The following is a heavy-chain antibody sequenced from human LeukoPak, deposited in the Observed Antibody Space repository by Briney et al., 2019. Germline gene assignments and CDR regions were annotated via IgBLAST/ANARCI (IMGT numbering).Heavy chain of an antibody. CDR2: ISAYNGNT. D-gene: IGHD3-10*01. CDR1: GYTFTSYG. V-gene: IGHV1-18*01. CDR3: ALGQSYYYGSGSYLFDS. J-gene: IGHJ4*02. Sequence: GASVKVSCKASGYTFTSYGISWVRQAPGQGLEWMGWISAYNGNTNYAQKLQGRVTMTTDTSTSTAYMELRSLRSDDTAVYYCALGQSYYYGSGSYLFDSWGQGTLVTVSS.